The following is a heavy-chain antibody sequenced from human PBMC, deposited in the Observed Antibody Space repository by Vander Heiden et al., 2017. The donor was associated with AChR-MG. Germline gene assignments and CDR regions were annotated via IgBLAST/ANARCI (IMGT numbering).Heavy chain of an antibody. D-gene: IGHD5-12*01. CDR2: ISSSGNTI. CDR1: GFIFSDYS. CDR3: ARVLIAATRTVDY. V-gene: IGHV3-48*01. J-gene: IGHJ4*02. Sequence: QLVESGGGLVQPGGSLRLSCAVSGFIFSDYSMNWVRQAPGKGLEWLSYISSSGNTIYYADSVKGRSTISRDNARNSLYLQMNSLRAEDTAVYYCARVLIAATRTVDYWGQGTLVTVSS.